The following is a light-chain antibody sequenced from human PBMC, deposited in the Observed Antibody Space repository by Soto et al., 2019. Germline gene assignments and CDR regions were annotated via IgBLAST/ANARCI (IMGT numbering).Light chain of an antibody. CDR3: QQYDNLYT. J-gene: IGKJ2*01. CDR1: QDISNY. CDR2: DAS. Sequence: DIQMTQSQASLSASVGDRVTITCQASQDISNYLNWYQQKPGKAPKLLIYDASNLKTGVPSRFSGSGSGTDFTFTISSLQPEDIATYYCQQYDNLYTFGQGTKLEIK. V-gene: IGKV1-33*01.